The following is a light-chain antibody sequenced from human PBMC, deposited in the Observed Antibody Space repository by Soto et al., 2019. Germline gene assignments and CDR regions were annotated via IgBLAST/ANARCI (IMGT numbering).Light chain of an antibody. CDR1: QSVSSY. Sequence: EIVLTQSPATLSLSPGERATLSCRASQSVSSYLAWYQQKPGQAPRLLIYDASNRATGIPARFSGSGSGTVFTLTISGLEPEDLAVYYCQQRSHWPPYTFGQRPQLEIK. J-gene: IGKJ2*01. CDR3: QQRSHWPPYT. CDR2: DAS. V-gene: IGKV3-11*01.